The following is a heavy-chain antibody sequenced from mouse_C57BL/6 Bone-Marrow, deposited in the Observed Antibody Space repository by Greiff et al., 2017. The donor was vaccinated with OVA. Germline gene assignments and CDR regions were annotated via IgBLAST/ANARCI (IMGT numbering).Heavy chain of an antibody. CDR3: ARWWGFAY. D-gene: IGHD1-1*02. Sequence: QVQLQQPGAELVRPGSSVKLSCKASGYTFTSYCMEWVKQRPGQGLEWIGNIYPSDSDTHYNQKFTDKATLTVDKSTSTAYMQLSSLTSEYSAVYYCARWWGFAYWGQVTLVTVSS. CDR2: IYPSDSDT. J-gene: IGHJ3*01. CDR1: GYTFTSYC. V-gene: IGHV1-61*01.